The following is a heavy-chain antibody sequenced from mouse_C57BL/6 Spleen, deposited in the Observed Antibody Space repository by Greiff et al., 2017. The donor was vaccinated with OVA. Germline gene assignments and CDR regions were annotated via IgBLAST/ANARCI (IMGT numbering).Heavy chain of an antibody. CDR1: GFTFSDYY. V-gene: IGHV5-16*01. Sequence: EVHLVESEGGLVQPGSSMKLSCTASGFTFSDYYMAWVRQVPEKGLEWVANINYDGSSTYYLDSLKSRFIISRDNAKNILYLQMSSLKSEDTATYYCAREGGYGSRYFDYWGQGTTLTVSS. CDR2: INYDGSST. CDR3: AREGGYGSRYFDY. D-gene: IGHD1-1*01. J-gene: IGHJ2*01.